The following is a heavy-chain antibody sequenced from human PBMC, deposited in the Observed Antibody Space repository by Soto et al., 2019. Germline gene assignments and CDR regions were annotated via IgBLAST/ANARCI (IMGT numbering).Heavy chain of an antibody. CDR1: GDSVSSNSAA. CDR3: AKDRSDIPTYGVDV. V-gene: IGHV6-1*01. Sequence: PSQTLSLTCAISGDSVSSNSAAWSWIRQSPSRGLEWLGRTFYRSKWYYNYAVSVESRVTISPDTSKNQFSLLLSSVTTEDTAVYHCAKDRSDIPTYGVDVWGQGTTVTVSS. J-gene: IGHJ6*02. CDR2: TFYRSKWYY. D-gene: IGHD1-1*01.